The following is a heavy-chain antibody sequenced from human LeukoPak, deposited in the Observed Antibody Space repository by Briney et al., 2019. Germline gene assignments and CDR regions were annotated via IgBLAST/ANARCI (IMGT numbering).Heavy chain of an antibody. V-gene: IGHV4-39*07. D-gene: IGHD6-13*01. CDR3: ARDRSSSWYRYNWFDP. Sequence: SETLSLTCTVSGGSISSSSYYWGWLRQPPGTGLEWIGSIYYSGSTYYNPSLKSRVTISVDTSKNQFSLKLSSVTAADTAVYYCARDRSSSWYRYNWFDPWGQGTLVTVSS. CDR1: GGSISSSSYY. CDR2: IYYSGST. J-gene: IGHJ5*02.